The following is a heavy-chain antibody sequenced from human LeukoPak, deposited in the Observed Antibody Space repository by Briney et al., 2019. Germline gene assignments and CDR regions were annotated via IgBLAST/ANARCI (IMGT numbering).Heavy chain of an antibody. Sequence: ASVKVSCKASGYTFTGYYMHWVRQAPGQGLEWMGWINPNSGGTNYEQKFQGRVTMTEDTSTDTAYMELSSLRSEDTAVYYCATDLRGAAARWGQGTMVTVSS. V-gene: IGHV1-2*02. D-gene: IGHD3-10*01. CDR1: GYTFTGYY. J-gene: IGHJ3*01. CDR3: ATDLRGAAAR. CDR2: INPNSGGT.